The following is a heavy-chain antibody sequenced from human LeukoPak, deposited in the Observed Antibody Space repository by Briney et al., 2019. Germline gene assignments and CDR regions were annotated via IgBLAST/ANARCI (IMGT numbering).Heavy chain of an antibody. Sequence: SETLSLTCAVYGGSFSGYYWSWIRQPPGKGLEWIGEINHSGSTNYNPSLKSRVTISVDTSKNQFSLKLSSVTAADTAVYYCARGLKNWGQGTLVTVS. CDR2: INHSGST. CDR1: GGSFSGYY. CDR3: ARGLKN. J-gene: IGHJ4*02. V-gene: IGHV4-34*01.